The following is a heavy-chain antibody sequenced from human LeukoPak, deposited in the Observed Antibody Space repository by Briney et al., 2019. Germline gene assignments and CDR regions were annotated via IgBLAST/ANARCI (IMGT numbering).Heavy chain of an antibody. D-gene: IGHD3-10*01. V-gene: IGHV1-8*01. CDR2: MNPNSGNT. CDR3: ARGPFGVWFGELSRYYYYYYMDV. J-gene: IGHJ6*03. Sequence: ASVKVSCKASGYTFTSYDINWVRQAIGQGLEWMGWMNPNSGNTGYAQKFQGRVTMTRNTSISTAYMELSSLRSEDTAVYYCARGPFGVWFGELSRYYYYYYMDVWGKGTTVTISS. CDR1: GYTFTSYD.